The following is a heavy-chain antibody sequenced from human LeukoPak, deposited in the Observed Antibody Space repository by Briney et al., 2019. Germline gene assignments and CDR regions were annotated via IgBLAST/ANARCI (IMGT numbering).Heavy chain of an antibody. V-gene: IGHV4-4*02. CDR3: ARGGSMTLDFDY. CDR2: IYHSGST. D-gene: IGHD2/OR15-2a*01. CDR1: GGSISSSNW. Sequence: PSETLSLTCAVSGGSISSSNWWSWIRPPPGKGLEWIGEIYHSGSTNYNPSLKSRVTISVDKSKTQFSLKLSSVTAADTAVYYCARGGSMTLDFDYWGQGTLVTVSS. J-gene: IGHJ4*02.